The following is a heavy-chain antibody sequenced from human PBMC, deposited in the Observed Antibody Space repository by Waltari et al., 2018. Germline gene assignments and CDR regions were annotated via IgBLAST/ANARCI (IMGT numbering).Heavy chain of an antibody. CDR1: GGSISSHY. J-gene: IGHJ4*02. CDR3: ARVDCSGGSCYFFDY. Sequence: QVQLQESGPGLVKPSETLSLTCTVSGGSISSHYWSWIRQPPGKGLEWIGYIYYSGSTNYNPSLKSRVTISVDTSKNQFSLKLSSVTAADTAVYYCARVDCSGGSCYFFDYWGQGTLVTVSS. D-gene: IGHD2-15*01. CDR2: IYYSGST. V-gene: IGHV4-59*11.